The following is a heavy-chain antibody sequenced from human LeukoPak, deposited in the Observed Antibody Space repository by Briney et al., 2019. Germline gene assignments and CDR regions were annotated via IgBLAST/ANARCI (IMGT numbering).Heavy chain of an antibody. CDR1: GYTFANYG. CDR3: ARDSRMDFWSDYSNGYYFDY. Sequence: GASVKVSCKASGYTFANYGLSWVRQAPGQGLEWMGWISDYSGNTNYALNLQGRVTLTTDTSTTTAYMELRSLRSDDTAVYYCARDSRMDFWSDYSNGYYFDYWGQGTLVTVSS. CDR2: ISDYSGNT. D-gene: IGHD3-3*01. V-gene: IGHV1-18*01. J-gene: IGHJ4*02.